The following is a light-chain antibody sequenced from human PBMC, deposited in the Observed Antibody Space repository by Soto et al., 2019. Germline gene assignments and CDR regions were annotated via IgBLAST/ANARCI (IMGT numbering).Light chain of an antibody. Sequence: SQITPSPSSLSGSVGDRDTITCRASQSISSYLNWYQQKPGKAPKLLINIASSLQSGVPSRFSGSGSGTEFTLTISSLQPDDFATYYCQQYNSYSRTFGQGTKVDIK. CDR2: IAS. CDR1: QSISSY. V-gene: IGKV1-5*01. CDR3: QQYNSYSRT. J-gene: IGKJ1*01.